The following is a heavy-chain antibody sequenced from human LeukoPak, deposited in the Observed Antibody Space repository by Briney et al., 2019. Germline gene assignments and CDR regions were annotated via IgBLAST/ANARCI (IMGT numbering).Heavy chain of an antibody. V-gene: IGHV3-7*01. D-gene: IGHD2-2*01. CDR2: IKQDRSEE. J-gene: IGHJ3*02. Sequence: PGGSLRLSCAASGFTFSNYWMSWVRQAPGKGPEWVANIKQDRSEEYYVDSVKGRFTISRDNAKNSLYLQMNSLRAEDTAVYYCARKSSTTPTHNAFDIWGQGTMVTVSS. CDR3: ARKSSTTPTHNAFDI. CDR1: GFTFSNYW.